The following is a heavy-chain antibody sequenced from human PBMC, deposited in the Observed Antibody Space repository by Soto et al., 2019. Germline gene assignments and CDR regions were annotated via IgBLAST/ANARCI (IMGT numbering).Heavy chain of an antibody. D-gene: IGHD6-13*01. Sequence: QVQLQESGPGLVKPSQTLSITCTVSGGSISSGGYYWSWIRQHPGKGLEWIGYIYYSGTTYYNPSREIRVTISVDTSKDQFSLRLISVTAADTAVYYGARGWTAAGLSYYYYGMDVWGQGTTVTVSS. V-gene: IGHV4-31*03. J-gene: IGHJ6*02. CDR1: GGSISSGGYY. CDR2: IYYSGTT. CDR3: ARGWTAAGLSYYYYGMDV.